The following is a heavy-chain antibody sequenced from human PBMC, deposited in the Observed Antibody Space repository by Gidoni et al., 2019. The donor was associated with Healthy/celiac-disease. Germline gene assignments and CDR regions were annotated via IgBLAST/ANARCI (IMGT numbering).Heavy chain of an antibody. J-gene: IGHJ6*02. CDR1: GGTFSSYA. CDR3: ARDRAARGLGGYYYYGMDV. D-gene: IGHD3-16*01. V-gene: IGHV1-69*01. Sequence: QVQLVQSGAEVKKPGSSVKVSCKASGGTFSSYAISWVRQAPGQGLEWMGGIIPIFGTANDAQKFQGRVTITADESTSTAYMELSSLRSEDTAVYYCARDRAARGLGGYYYYGMDVWGQGTTVTVSS. CDR2: IIPIFGTA.